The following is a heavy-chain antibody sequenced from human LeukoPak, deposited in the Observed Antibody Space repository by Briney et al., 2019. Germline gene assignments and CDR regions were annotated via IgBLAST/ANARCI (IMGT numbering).Heavy chain of an antibody. D-gene: IGHD2-2*01. J-gene: IGHJ3*01. Sequence: SQTLSLTCTVSGYSISGGYYWGWIRQPPGKGLEWIGTIYHGGSTYYNPSLESRVTISLDTSKNHFSLNLTSVTAADTAMYYCASGIAYYQPSKNAFDFWGQGTKVIVSS. CDR2: IYHGGST. V-gene: IGHV4-38-2*02. CDR3: ASGIAYYQPSKNAFDF. CDR1: GYSISGGYY.